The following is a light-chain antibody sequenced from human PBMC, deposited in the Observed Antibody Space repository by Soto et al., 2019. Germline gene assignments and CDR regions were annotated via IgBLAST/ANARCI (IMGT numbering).Light chain of an antibody. CDR3: QQSYNSPPT. CDR2: GAS. V-gene: IGKV1-39*01. CDR1: ENIRSY. Sequence: DIQMTQSPSSLSASVGDRVTITCRASENIRSYLNWYLHKPGKAPKLLIYGASTLQSGVPSRFSGSGSGTHFTLTISNLQPEDCATYFCQQSYNSPPTFGLGTKVEF. J-gene: IGKJ1*01.